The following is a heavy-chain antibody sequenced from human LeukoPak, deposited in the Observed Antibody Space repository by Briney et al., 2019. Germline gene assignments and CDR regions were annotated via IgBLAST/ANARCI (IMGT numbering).Heavy chain of an antibody. J-gene: IGHJ4*02. D-gene: IGHD6-13*01. CDR1: GGSISSYY. Sequence: SETLSLTCTVSGGSISSYYWSWIRQPAGKGLEWIGRVYTSGSTDYNPSLKSRVTMSVDTSKNQFSLKLSSVTAADTAVYYCARDRTAAAGNDYWGQGTLATVSS. V-gene: IGHV4-4*07. CDR3: ARDRTAAAGNDY. CDR2: VYTSGST.